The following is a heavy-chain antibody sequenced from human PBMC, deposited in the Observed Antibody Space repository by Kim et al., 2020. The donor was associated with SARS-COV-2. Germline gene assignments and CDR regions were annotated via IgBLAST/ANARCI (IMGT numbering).Heavy chain of an antibody. CDR2: IYYSGST. Sequence: SETLSLTFTVSGGSISSYYWSWIRQPPGKGLEWIGYIYYSGSTNYNPSLKSRVTISVDTSKNQFSLKLSSVTAADTAVYYCANSIAAAGNAEYFQHWGQGTLVTVSS. V-gene: IGHV4-59*13. CDR1: GGSISSYY. J-gene: IGHJ1*01. D-gene: IGHD6-13*01. CDR3: ANSIAAAGNAEYFQH.